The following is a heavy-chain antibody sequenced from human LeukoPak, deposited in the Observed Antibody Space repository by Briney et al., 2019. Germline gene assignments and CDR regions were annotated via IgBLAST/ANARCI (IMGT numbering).Heavy chain of an antibody. J-gene: IGHJ5*02. CDR2: IYYSGST. D-gene: IGHD6-19*01. CDR3: ARSIAVAGIWFDP. CDR1: GGSISSSSYY. Sequence: SETLSLTCTVSGGSISSSSYYWSWIRQPPGKGLEWIGYIYYSGSTNYNPSLKSRVTISVDTSKNQFSLKLSSVTAADTAVYYCARSIAVAGIWFDPWGQGTLVTVSS. V-gene: IGHV4-61*01.